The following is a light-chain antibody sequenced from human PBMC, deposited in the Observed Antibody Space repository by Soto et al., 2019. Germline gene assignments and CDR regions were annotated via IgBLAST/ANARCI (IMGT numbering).Light chain of an antibody. CDR1: SSDVGGYKY. J-gene: IGLJ1*01. CDR2: EVS. V-gene: IGLV2-8*01. CDR3: SSYAGSNNYV. Sequence: QSALTQPPSASGSPGQSVTISCTGTSSDVGGYKYVSWYQQHPGKAPKLMIYEVSKRPSGVPDRFSGSTSGNTASLTVSGLQAEDEDDYYCSSYAGSNNYVFGTGTKLTVL.